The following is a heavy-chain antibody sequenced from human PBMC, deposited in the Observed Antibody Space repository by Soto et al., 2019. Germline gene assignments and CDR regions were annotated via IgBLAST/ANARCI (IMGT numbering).Heavy chain of an antibody. CDR3: AAPVLLWFGEDKPWVYGMDV. CDR1: GYTFTGYY. Sequence: ASVKVSCKASGYTFTGYYMHWVRQAPGQGLEWMGWINPNSGGTNYAQKFQGRVTMTRDTSISAAYMELSRLRSDDTAVYYCAAPVLLWFGEDKPWVYGMDVWGQGTTVTVSS. V-gene: IGHV1-2*02. D-gene: IGHD3-10*01. J-gene: IGHJ6*02. CDR2: INPNSGGT.